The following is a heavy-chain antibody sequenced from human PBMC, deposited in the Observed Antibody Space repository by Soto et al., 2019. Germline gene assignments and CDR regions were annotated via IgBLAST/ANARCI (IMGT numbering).Heavy chain of an antibody. J-gene: IGHJ6*02. CDR1: GFTFDDYA. Sequence: EVQLVESGGGLVQPGRSLRLSCAASGFTFDDYAMHWVRQAPGKGLEWVSGISWNSGSIGYADSVKGRFTISRDNAKNSLYLQMNCLRAEDTALYYCAKDIVGIAVARPWGYGMDDSGQRTTVTVSS. D-gene: IGHD6-19*01. V-gene: IGHV3-9*01. CDR2: ISWNSGSI. CDR3: AKDIVGIAVARPWGYGMDD.